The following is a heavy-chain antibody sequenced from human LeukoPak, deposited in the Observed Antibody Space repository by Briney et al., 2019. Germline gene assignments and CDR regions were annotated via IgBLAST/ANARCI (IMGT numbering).Heavy chain of an antibody. Sequence: SETLSLTCAVYGGSFSDYYWSWIRQPPGKGLEWIGEINHSGSTNYNPSLKSRVTISVDTSKNQFSLKLFSVTAADTAVYYCARDRSRPGYYYYYMDVWGKGTTVTISS. D-gene: IGHD3-16*02. J-gene: IGHJ6*03. CDR3: ARDRSRPGYYYYYMDV. V-gene: IGHV4-34*01. CDR2: INHSGST. CDR1: GGSFSDYY.